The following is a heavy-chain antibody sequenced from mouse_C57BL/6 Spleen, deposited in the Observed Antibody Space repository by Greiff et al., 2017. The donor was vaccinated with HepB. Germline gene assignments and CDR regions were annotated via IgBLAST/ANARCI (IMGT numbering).Heavy chain of an antibody. CDR1: GYTFTGHW. V-gene: IGHV1-9*01. D-gene: IGHD1-1*01. Sequence: QVQLQPSGAELMKPGASVKLSCKATGYTFTGHWIEWVKQRPGHGLEWIGENLPGSGSTNYNEKFKGKATFTADTSSNTAYMQLSSLTTEDSAIYYCASYYGSSYEDYAMDYWGQGTSVTVSS. CDR2: NLPGSGST. CDR3: ASYYGSSYEDYAMDY. J-gene: IGHJ4*01.